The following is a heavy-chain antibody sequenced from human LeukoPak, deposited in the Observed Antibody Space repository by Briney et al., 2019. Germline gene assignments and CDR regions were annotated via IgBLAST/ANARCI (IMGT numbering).Heavy chain of an antibody. D-gene: IGHD3-22*01. Sequence: PGGSLRLSCTASGFTFGDYAMSWFRQAPGKGLEWVGFIRSKAYGGTTEYAASVKGRFTISRDDSKSIAYLQMNSLKTEDTAVYYCTRNGDYYDSRGVDYWGQGTLVTVSS. V-gene: IGHV3-49*03. CDR3: TRNGDYYDSRGVDY. CDR2: IRSKAYGGTT. J-gene: IGHJ4*02. CDR1: GFTFGDYA.